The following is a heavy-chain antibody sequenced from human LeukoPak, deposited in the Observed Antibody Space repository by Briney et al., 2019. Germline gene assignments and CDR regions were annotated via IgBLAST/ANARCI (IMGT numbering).Heavy chain of an antibody. V-gene: IGHV4-59*08. J-gene: IGHJ4*02. CDR2: IYYSGST. CDR1: GGSIGSYY. Sequence: SETLSLTCTVSGGSIGSYYWNWIRQPPGKGLEWIGYIYYSGSTNYNLSLKSRVTISVDTSKNQFSLRLSSVTAADTAVYYCARHVRDMGRYYFDFWGQGTLITVSS. CDR3: ARHVRDMGRYYFDF. D-gene: IGHD3-16*01.